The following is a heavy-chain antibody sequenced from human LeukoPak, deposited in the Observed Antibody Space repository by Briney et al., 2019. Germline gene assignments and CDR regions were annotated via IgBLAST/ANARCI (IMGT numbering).Heavy chain of an antibody. V-gene: IGHV3-53*01. Sequence: GGSLRLSCAAYGFTVSNNYRTWIRQAPGKGLEWVSVIYSGGSTYYADSVKGRFTISRDNSKNTVYLQMNSLRAEDTAVYYCAIVFARYYMDVWGKGTTVTVSS. D-gene: IGHD3-16*01. CDR2: IYSGGST. CDR1: GFTVSNNY. CDR3: AIVFARYYMDV. J-gene: IGHJ6*03.